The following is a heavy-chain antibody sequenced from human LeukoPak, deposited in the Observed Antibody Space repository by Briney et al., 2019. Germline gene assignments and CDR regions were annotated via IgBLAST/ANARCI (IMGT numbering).Heavy chain of an antibody. V-gene: IGHV3-74*01. Sequence: PGGALRLSCAASGFSFSTYWMHWVRQAPGKGLVGVSQINPVGSSTDYADSVKGRFTSSRDNAKNTVYLQMNSLRAEDTAVYYCARVGRTPPFNWGQGTLVTVSS. J-gene: IGHJ4*02. CDR2: INPVGSST. CDR3: ARVGRTPPFN. CDR1: GFSFSTYW.